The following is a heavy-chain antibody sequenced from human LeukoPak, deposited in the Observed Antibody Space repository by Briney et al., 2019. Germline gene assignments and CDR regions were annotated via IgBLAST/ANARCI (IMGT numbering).Heavy chain of an antibody. J-gene: IGHJ6*03. V-gene: IGHV3-30*14. CDR3: ARSWYYYYYMDV. CDR1: GFTFSSYA. CDR2: ISYDGSNK. Sequence: PGGSLRLSCAASGFTFSSYAMHWVRQAPGKGLEWVAVISYDGSNKYYADSVKGRFTISRDNSKNTLYLQMNSLRAEDTAVYYCARSWYYYYYMDVWGKGTTVTISS.